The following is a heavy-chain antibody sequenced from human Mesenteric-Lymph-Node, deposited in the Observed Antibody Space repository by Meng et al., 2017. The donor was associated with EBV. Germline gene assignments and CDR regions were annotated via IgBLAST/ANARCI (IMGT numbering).Heavy chain of an antibody. CDR3: ADLYFYGSGSYSEFDY. J-gene: IGHJ4*02. CDR1: GFSVSKYG. V-gene: IGHV3-30*03. Sequence: QVQVVEPGGGGGQPGWVLVLSCVASGFSVSKYGMLWVRQAPSKGVEWVAVTSSDGSYTKYEDSVKGRFTISRDNSKNSLYLQMNSLRAEDTAVYYCADLYFYGSGSYSEFDYWGQGTLVTVSS. CDR2: TSSDGSYT. D-gene: IGHD3-10*01.